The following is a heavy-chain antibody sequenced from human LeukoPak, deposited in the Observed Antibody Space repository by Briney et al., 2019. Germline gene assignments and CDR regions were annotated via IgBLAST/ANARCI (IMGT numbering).Heavy chain of an antibody. J-gene: IGHJ2*01. CDR1: GFTVSTKY. CDR2: IYSGATT. CDR3: ARVGDHFHWNLDL. Sequence: GGSLRPSCAASGFTVSTKYMNWVRQAPGKGLEWVSIIYSGATTHYADSVKGRFTISRDTSKNTLSLQMNSLRAEDTAVYFCARVGDHFHWNLDLWGRGTLVSVSS. D-gene: IGHD3-3*02. V-gene: IGHV3-53*01.